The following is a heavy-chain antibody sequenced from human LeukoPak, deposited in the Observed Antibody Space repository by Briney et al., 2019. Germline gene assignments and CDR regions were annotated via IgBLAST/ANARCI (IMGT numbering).Heavy chain of an antibody. CDR3: ARPSINDYGDFGY. CDR2: ISGTSRSTYI. J-gene: IGHJ4*02. CDR1: GFTFSTYN. V-gene: IGHV3-21*01. Sequence: GGSLRLSCAASGFTFSTYNMHWVRQAPGKGLEWVSSISGTSRSTYIYYADSVKGRFTISRDNAENPPYLQMNSLRAEDTAVYYCARPSINDYGDFGYWGQGTLVTVSS. D-gene: IGHD4-17*01.